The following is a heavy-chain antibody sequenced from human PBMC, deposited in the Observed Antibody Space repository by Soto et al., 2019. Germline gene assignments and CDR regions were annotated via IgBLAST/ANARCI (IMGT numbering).Heavy chain of an antibody. CDR1: GFTFTISA. Sequence: SLKVSCKPSGFTFTISAVQWGRQARGQRLEWVGWIVVGSGNTNYAQKFQERVTITRDMSTTTAYMELSSLRSEDTAVYYCATDKGDSYGYGNYWGQGNLVTVSS. J-gene: IGHJ4*02. D-gene: IGHD5-18*01. CDR2: IVVGSGNT. V-gene: IGHV1-58*01. CDR3: ATDKGDSYGYGNY.